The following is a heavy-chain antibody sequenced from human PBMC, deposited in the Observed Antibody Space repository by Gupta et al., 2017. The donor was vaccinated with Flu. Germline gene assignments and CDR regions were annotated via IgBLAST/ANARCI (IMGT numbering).Heavy chain of an antibody. CDR1: GYTFTGYY. Sequence: QVQLVQSGAEVKKPGASVKVSYKASGYTFTGYYMHWVRQAPGQGLEWMGWINPNSGGTNYAQKFQGRVTMTRDTSISTAYMELSRLRSDDTAVYYCARVITLFSYSNYGNWFDPWGQGTLVTVSS. J-gene: IGHJ5*02. V-gene: IGHV1-2*02. CDR3: ARVITLFSYSNYGNWFDP. CDR2: INPNSGGT. D-gene: IGHD4-11*01.